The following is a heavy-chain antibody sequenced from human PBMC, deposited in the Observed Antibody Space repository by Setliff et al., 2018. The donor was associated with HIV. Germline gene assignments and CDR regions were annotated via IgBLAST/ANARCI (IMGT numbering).Heavy chain of an antibody. J-gene: IGHJ4*02. V-gene: IGHV4-59*12. D-gene: IGHD3-10*01. Sequence: SETLSLTCTVSGGSISSNYWSWMRQPPGKGLEWIGHIYYSGSTNYNPSLKSRVTISVDTSRNQFSLKLNSVTAADTAVYYCARGLNYYGSGSYLPLGYWGQGTLVTVSS. CDR1: GGSISSNY. CDR3: ARGLNYYGSGSYLPLGY. CDR2: IYYSGST.